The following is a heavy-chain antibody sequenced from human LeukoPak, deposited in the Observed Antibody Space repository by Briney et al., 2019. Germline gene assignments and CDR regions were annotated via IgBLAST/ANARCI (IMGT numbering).Heavy chain of an antibody. D-gene: IGHD2-2*01. Sequence: PSQTLSLTCTVSGGSISSGDYYWSWIRQPPGKGLEWIGYISYSGSTYYNPSLKSRVTISVDTSKNQFSLKLSSVPAADTAVYYCARYCSSTSCYYFDYWGQGTLVTVSS. CDR2: ISYSGST. J-gene: IGHJ4*02. V-gene: IGHV4-30-4*01. CDR3: ARYCSSTSCYYFDY. CDR1: GGSISSGDYY.